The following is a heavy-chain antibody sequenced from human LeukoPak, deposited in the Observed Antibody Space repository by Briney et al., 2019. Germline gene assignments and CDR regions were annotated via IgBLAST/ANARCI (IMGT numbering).Heavy chain of an antibody. V-gene: IGHV1-2*02. CDR1: GYTFTGYY. CDR3: ARGGRRCYYDSSGYSNLAPFDY. J-gene: IGHJ4*02. CDR2: INPNSGGT. D-gene: IGHD3-22*01. Sequence: ASVKVSCKASGYTFTGYYMHWVRQAPGQGLEWMGWINPNSGGTNYAQKFQGRVTMTRDTSISTAYMELSRLRSDDTAVYYCARGGRRCYYDSSGYSNLAPFDYWGQGTLVTVSS.